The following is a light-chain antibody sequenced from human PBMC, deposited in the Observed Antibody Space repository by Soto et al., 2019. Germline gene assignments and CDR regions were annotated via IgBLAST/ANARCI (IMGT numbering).Light chain of an antibody. CDR1: SSDVGGYDY. J-gene: IGLJ1*01. Sequence: QSALTQPASVSGSPGQSITISCTGTSSDVGGYDYVSWYQLHPGKAPKLMVFEVSNRPSGVSYRFSGSKSGNTASLTISGLQAEDEADYFCSSYSISTAYLLGNGTKVTV. CDR2: EVS. CDR3: SSYSISTAYL. V-gene: IGLV2-14*01.